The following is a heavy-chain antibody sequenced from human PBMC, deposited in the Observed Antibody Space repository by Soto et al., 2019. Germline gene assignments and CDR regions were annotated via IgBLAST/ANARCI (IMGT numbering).Heavy chain of an antibody. J-gene: IGHJ6*03. Sequence: QVQLQESGPGLVKPSGTLSLTCAVSSGSISSSNWWSWVRQPPGKGLEWIGEIYHSGSTNYNPSLKSRVTISVDKSKNQFSLKLSSVTAADTAVYYCASSSYCSSTSCYDYYYYYYMDVWGKGTTVTVSS. CDR1: SGSISSSNW. D-gene: IGHD2-2*01. CDR3: ASSSYCSSTSCYDYYYYYYMDV. CDR2: IYHSGST. V-gene: IGHV4-4*02.